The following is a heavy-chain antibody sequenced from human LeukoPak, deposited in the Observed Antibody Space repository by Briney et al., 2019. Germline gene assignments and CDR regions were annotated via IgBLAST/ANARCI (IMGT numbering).Heavy chain of an antibody. D-gene: IGHD1-26*01. Sequence: GGSLRLSCAASGFTFSSYGMSWVRQAPGKGLEWVSAISGSGGSTYYADSVKGRFTISRDNSKNTLYLQMNSLRAEDTAVYYCAKDQEWELPASPGYYYYYMDVWGKGTTVTISS. CDR2: ISGSGGST. CDR3: AKDQEWELPASPGYYYYYMDV. J-gene: IGHJ6*03. CDR1: GFTFSSYG. V-gene: IGHV3-23*01.